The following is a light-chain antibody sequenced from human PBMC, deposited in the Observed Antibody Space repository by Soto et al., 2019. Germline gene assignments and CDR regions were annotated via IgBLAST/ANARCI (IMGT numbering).Light chain of an antibody. CDR1: QYICSN. Sequence: EIVLTQSPATLSVSPGERATLSCMSSQYICSNLAWYQQKPGQSPRLLIYGASTRATGIPARFSGSGSGTEFTLTISSLQSEDFAVYYCEQYNNWPITFGQGTRLEI. CDR3: EQYNNWPIT. J-gene: IGKJ5*01. V-gene: IGKV3-15*01. CDR2: GAS.